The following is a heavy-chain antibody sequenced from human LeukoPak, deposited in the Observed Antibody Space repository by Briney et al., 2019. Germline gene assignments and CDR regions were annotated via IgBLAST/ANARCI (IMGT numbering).Heavy chain of an antibody. V-gene: IGHV3-30*02. Sequence: GGSLRLSCAASGFTFSSYGMHWVRQAPGKGLEWVAFIRYDGSNKYYADSVKGRFTISRDNSKNTLYPQMNSLRAEDTAVYYCAKDVASGYDYYYSYGMDVWGQGTTVTVSS. J-gene: IGHJ6*02. D-gene: IGHD5-12*01. CDR2: IRYDGSNK. CDR1: GFTFSSYG. CDR3: AKDVASGYDYYYSYGMDV.